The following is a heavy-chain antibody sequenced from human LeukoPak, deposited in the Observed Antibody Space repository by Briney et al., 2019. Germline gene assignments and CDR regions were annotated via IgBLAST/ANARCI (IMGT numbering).Heavy chain of an antibody. J-gene: IGHJ3*02. Sequence: PGGSLRLSCAASGFTFSSYWMSWVRQAPGKGLEWVANIKQDGSEKYYVDSVKGRFTISRDNAKNSLYLQMNSLRAEDTAVYYCARRSCNGGSCYNAFDIWGQGTMVTVSS. CDR2: IKQDGSEK. CDR3: ARRSCNGGSCYNAFDI. D-gene: IGHD2-15*01. V-gene: IGHV3-7*03. CDR1: GFTFSSYW.